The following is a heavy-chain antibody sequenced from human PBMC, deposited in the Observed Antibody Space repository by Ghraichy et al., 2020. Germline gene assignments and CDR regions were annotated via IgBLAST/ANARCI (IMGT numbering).Heavy chain of an antibody. J-gene: IGHJ4*02. D-gene: IGHD3-3*01. Sequence: ESLNISCTVSGGSISSRSYYWGWIRQPPGKGLEWIGSIYYSGSTYYNPSLKSRVTISVDTSKNQFSLKLSSVTAADTAVYYCASQPSYYDFWSGYYMGLGNFDYWGQGTLVTVSS. CDR3: ASQPSYYDFWSGYYMGLGNFDY. V-gene: IGHV4-39*01. CDR2: IYYSGST. CDR1: GGSISSRSYY.